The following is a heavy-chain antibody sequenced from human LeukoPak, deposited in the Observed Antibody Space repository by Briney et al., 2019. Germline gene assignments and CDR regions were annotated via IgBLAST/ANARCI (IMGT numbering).Heavy chain of an antibody. Sequence: SETLSLTCTVSGDSIRSSYWNWIRQTPGKGLEWIGYISASGNTNYNPSLKSRIIISVDMSKNQFSLKLSSVTAAHTAVYYCARLIPGTTGLRKNYFDYWGQGTLVTVSS. V-gene: IGHV4-4*09. D-gene: IGHD1-20*01. J-gene: IGHJ4*02. CDR2: ISASGNT. CDR3: ARLIPGTTGLRKNYFDY. CDR1: GDSIRSSY.